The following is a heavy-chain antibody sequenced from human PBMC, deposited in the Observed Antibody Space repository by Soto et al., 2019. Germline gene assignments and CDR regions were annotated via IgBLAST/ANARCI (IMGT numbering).Heavy chain of an antibody. J-gene: IGHJ5*02. D-gene: IGHD6-19*01. CDR3: ATQLLHSGWPTNWFDP. Sequence: PSETLSLTCTVSGGSISSSNYYWAWIRQPPGKGLEWIGTIYYSGTTYYNPSLKSRVTMSVDTSKNQFSLHLSSVIAADTAVYFCATQLLHSGWPTNWFDPWGQGTLVTVSS. CDR2: IYYSGTT. CDR1: GGSISSSNYY. V-gene: IGHV4-39*01.